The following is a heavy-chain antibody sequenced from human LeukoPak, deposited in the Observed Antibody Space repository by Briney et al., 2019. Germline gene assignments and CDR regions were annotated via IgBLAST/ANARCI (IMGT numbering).Heavy chain of an antibody. CDR1: GYTFTGYY. D-gene: IGHD2-2*01. Sequence: ASVRVSCTASGYTFTGYYMHWVRQAPGQGLEWMGWINPNSGGTNYAQTFQGRVTMTRDTSISTAYMELSRLRSDDTAVYYCARGDISSSTSWEAWGQGTLVTVCS. CDR2: INPNSGGT. J-gene: IGHJ5*02. CDR3: ARGDISSSTSWEA. V-gene: IGHV1-2*02.